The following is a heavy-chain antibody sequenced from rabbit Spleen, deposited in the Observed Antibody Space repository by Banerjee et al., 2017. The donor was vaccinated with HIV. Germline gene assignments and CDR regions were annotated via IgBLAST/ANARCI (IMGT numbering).Heavy chain of an antibody. CDR1: GFDFSSYG. D-gene: IGHD8-1*01. Sequence: QEQLVESGGGLVQPGGSLKLSCKASGFDFSSYGVSWVRQAPGKGLEWIGYIDPIFGTTYYASWVNGRFTISRHNAQNTLYLQLNSLTAADTATYFCARDTGSSFSSYGMDLWGPGTLVTVS. J-gene: IGHJ6*01. CDR2: IDPIFGTT. V-gene: IGHV1S47*01. CDR3: ARDTGSSFSSYGMDL.